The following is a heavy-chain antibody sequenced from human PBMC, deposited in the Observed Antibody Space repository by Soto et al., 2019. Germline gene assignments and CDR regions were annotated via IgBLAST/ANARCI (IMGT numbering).Heavy chain of an antibody. CDR2: IYYSGST. V-gene: IGHV4-59*01. CDR3: ARVGYNWSYSPNGGWYDP. J-gene: IGHJ5*02. Sequence: PSETLSLTCTVSGGSISSYYWSWIRQPPGKGLEWIGYIYYSGSTNYNTSLKSRVTISVDTSKNQFSLKLSSVTAADTAVYYCARVGYNWSYSPNGGWYDPWGQGTLVTVSS. CDR1: GGSISSYY. D-gene: IGHD1-7*01.